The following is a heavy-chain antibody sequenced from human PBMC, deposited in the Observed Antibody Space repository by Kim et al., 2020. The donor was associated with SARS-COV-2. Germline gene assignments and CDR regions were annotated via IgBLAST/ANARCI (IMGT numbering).Heavy chain of an antibody. CDR2: ISGSGGST. Sequence: GGSLRLSCAASGFTFSSYAMSWVRQAPGKGLEWVSAISGSGGSTYYADSVKGRFTISRDNSKNTLYLQMNSLRAEDTAGYYCAKDLGLSYSSWGGDAFDIWGQGTMVTVSS. V-gene: IGHV3-23*01. CDR1: GFTFSSYA. CDR3: AKDLGLSYSSWGGDAFDI. J-gene: IGHJ3*02. D-gene: IGHD6-19*01.